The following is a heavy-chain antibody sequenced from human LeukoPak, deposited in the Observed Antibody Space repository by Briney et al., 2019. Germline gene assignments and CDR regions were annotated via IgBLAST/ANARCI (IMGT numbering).Heavy chain of an antibody. V-gene: IGHV3-33*01. D-gene: IGHD4-11*01. CDR1: RFAFSTYG. CDR2: IGYYRSNK. Sequence: GGSLRLSCAASRFAFSTYGMHSVPQAPGKGREAGAGIGYYRSNKYYADSVKGRFTISRDNSKNTLYLQMNSLRDEDTAVYYCARDQSDDYSIWYYFDYWGQGTLVTVSS. J-gene: IGHJ4*02. CDR3: ARDQSDDYSIWYYFDY.